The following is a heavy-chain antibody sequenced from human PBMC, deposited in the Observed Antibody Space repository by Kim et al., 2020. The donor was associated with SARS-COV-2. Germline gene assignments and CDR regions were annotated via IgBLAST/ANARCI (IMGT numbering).Heavy chain of an antibody. CDR3: ARGASSGWDHLDY. V-gene: IGHV3-33*01. CDR2: IWYDGSNK. J-gene: IGHJ4*02. CDR1: GFTFSSYG. D-gene: IGHD6-19*01. Sequence: GGSLRLSCAASGFTFSSYGMHWVRQAPGKGLEWVAVIWYDGSNKYYADSVKGRFTISRDNSKNTLYLQMNSLRAEDMAVYYCARGASSGWDHLDYWGQGTLVTVSS.